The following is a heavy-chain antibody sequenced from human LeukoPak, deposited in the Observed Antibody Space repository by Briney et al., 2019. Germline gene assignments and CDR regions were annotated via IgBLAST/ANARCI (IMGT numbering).Heavy chain of an antibody. CDR3: ARKRGYSYGSAFDI. D-gene: IGHD5-18*01. Sequence: SETLSLTCAVYGGSFSGYHWSWIRQPPGKGLEWIGEINHSGSTNYNPSLKSRVTILVDTSKNQFSLKLSSVTAADTAVYYCARKRGYSYGSAFDIWGQGTMVTVSS. CDR2: INHSGST. J-gene: IGHJ3*02. CDR1: GGSFSGYH. V-gene: IGHV4-34*01.